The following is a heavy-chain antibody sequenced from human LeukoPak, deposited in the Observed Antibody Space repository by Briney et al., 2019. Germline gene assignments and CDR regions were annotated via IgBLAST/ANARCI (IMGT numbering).Heavy chain of an antibody. Sequence: ASVKVSCKASGYTFTSYGISWVRQAPGQGLEWMGWISAYNGNTNYAQKLQGRVTMTTDTSTSTAYMELRSLRSDDTAVYYCAREDYGSGAGAVFDYWGQGTLVTVSS. CDR3: AREDYGSGAGAVFDY. V-gene: IGHV1-18*01. J-gene: IGHJ4*02. CDR1: GYTFTSYG. CDR2: ISAYNGNT. D-gene: IGHD3-10*01.